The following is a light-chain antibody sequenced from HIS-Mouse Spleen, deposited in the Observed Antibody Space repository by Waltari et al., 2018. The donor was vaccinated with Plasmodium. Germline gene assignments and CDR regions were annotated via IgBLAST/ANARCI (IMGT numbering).Light chain of an antibody. Sequence: SYELTQPPSVSVSPGQTARITCSGDALPKQYAYWDQKKPGQAPVLVIYKDSERPSGIPERFSGSSSGTTVTLTISGVQAEDEADYYCQSADSSGTYRVFGGGTKLTVL. CDR3: QSADSSGTYRV. V-gene: IGLV3-25*03. J-gene: IGLJ3*02. CDR1: ALPKQY. CDR2: KDS.